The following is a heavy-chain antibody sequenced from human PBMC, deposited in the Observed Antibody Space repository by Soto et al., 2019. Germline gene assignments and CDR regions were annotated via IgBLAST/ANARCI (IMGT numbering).Heavy chain of an antibody. J-gene: IGHJ5*02. V-gene: IGHV2-26*01. CDR3: ARIRNGEGRNNWFDP. Sequence: QVTLKESGPVLVKPTETLTLTCTVSGFSLSNARMGVSWIRQPPGKAREWLAHIFSNDEKSYSTSLKSRLTISKDTSKSQVVLTMTNMDPVDTATYYCARIRNGEGRNNWFDPWGQGTLVTVSS. D-gene: IGHD1-1*01. CDR2: IFSNDEK. CDR1: GFSLSNARMG.